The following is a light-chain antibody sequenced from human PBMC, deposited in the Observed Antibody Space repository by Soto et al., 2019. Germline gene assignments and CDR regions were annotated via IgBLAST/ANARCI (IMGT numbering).Light chain of an antibody. V-gene: IGLV1-44*01. CDR1: SSNIGTNS. CDR2: SDY. CDR3: AVWDDSLNGGV. Sequence: QSVLTQPPSASGTPGQRVTISCSGRSSNIGTNSVTWYQQLPGTAPKLLIYSDYQRPSGVADRFSGSKSGSSASLAISGLQSEDEADYYCAVWDDSLNGGVFGGGTKLTVL. J-gene: IGLJ3*02.